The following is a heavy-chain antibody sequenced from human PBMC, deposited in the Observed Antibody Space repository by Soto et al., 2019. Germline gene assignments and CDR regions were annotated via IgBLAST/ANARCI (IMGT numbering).Heavy chain of an antibody. CDR2: IYYSGST. Sequence: PSETLSLTCTVSGGSISRSSYYWGWIRQPPGKGLEWIGSIYYSGSTYYNPSLKSRVTISVDTSKNQFSLKLSSVTAADTAVYYCARVARGSSYSYGMDVWGQATTVTVSS. D-gene: IGHD3-10*01. J-gene: IGHJ6*02. CDR1: GGSISRSSYY. V-gene: IGHV4-39*01. CDR3: ARVARGSSYSYGMDV.